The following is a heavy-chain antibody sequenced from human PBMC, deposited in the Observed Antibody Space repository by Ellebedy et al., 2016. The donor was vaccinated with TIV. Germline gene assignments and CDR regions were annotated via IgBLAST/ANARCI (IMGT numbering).Heavy chain of an antibody. Sequence: MPSETLSLTCAVYGGSFSGYYWSWIRQPPGKGLEWIGEINHSGSTNYNPSLKSRVTISVDTSKNQFSLKLSSVTAADTAVYYCARQDTRPFDYWGQGTLVTVSS. J-gene: IGHJ4*02. CDR3: ARQDTRPFDY. V-gene: IGHV4-34*01. D-gene: IGHD2-15*01. CDR1: GGSFSGYY. CDR2: INHSGST.